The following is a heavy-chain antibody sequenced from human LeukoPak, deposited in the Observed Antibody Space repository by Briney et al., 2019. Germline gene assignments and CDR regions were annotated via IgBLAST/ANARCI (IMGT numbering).Heavy chain of an antibody. J-gene: IGHJ5*02. CDR3: VRLFYYDSRGPPS. V-gene: IGHV4-39*01. D-gene: IGHD3-22*01. CDR1: GGSPRSSNYY. CDR2: IYYSGST. Sequence: SDTLSLTCNVLGGSPRSSNYYWGWIRQPPGKGLKWIGSIYYSGSTYYNPSLKGRGTMSVDTSNNQFSLKLTSATATDTAVYYCVRLFYYDSRGPPSWGQGTLVTVSS.